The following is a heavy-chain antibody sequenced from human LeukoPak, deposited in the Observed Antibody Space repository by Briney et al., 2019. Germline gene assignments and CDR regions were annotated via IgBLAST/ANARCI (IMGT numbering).Heavy chain of an antibody. V-gene: IGHV3-66*01. CDR2: IYSGGST. J-gene: IGHJ6*02. CDR3: ARDGSGRPLDV. CDR1: GFTVSSNY. Sequence: GGSLRLSCAASGFTVSSNYMSWVRQAPGKGLEWVSVIYSGGSTYYADSVKGRFTISRDNSKNTLYLQMNSLRAEDTAVYYCARDGSGRPLDVWGQGTTVTVSS. D-gene: IGHD6-19*01.